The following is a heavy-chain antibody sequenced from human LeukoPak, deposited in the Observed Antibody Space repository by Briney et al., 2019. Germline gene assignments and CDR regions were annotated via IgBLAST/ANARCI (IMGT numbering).Heavy chain of an antibody. CDR1: GGSISSSSYY. CDR3: ARLRTTVVRQYYFDY. V-gene: IGHV4-39*01. J-gene: IGHJ4*02. D-gene: IGHD4-23*01. Sequence: SETLSLTCTVSGGSISSSSYYWGWIRQPPGKGLEWIGSIYYSGSTYYNPSLESRVTISVDTSKNQFSLKLSSVTAADTAVYYCARLRTTVVRQYYFDYWGQGTLVTVSS. CDR2: IYYSGST.